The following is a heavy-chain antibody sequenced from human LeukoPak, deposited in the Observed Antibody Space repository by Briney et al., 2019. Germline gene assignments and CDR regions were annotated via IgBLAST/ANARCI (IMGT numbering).Heavy chain of an antibody. CDR1: GFTFSSYS. V-gene: IGHV3-48*01. Sequence: GALRLSSAASGFTFSSYSMNWVRQAPGKGLEWVSYISSSSTIYYADSVKGRFTISRDNAKNSLYLQMNSLRAEDTAVYYCARDHYYYGSGSYLSWGQGTLVTVSS. J-gene: IGHJ5*02. CDR3: ARDHYYYGSGSYLS. CDR2: ISSSSTI. D-gene: IGHD3-10*01.